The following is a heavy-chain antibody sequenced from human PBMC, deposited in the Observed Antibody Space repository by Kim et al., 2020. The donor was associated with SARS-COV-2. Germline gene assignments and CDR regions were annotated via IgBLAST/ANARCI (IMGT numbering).Heavy chain of an antibody. V-gene: IGHV4-39*01. CDR2: IYYSGST. D-gene: IGHD3-22*01. J-gene: IGHJ4*01. Sequence: SETLSLTCTVSGGSISSSSYYWGWIRQPPGKGLEWIGSIYYSGSTYYNPSLKSRVTISVDTSKNQFSLKLSSVTAADTAVYYCARHGPYYYDSSGYIDY. CDR1: GGSISSSSYY. CDR3: ARHGPYYYDSSGYIDY.